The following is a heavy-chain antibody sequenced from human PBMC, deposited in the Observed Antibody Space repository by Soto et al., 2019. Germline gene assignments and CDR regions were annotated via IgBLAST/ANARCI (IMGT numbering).Heavy chain of an antibody. CDR1: SGSISTYY. CDR2: IYYTGST. J-gene: IGHJ6*02. D-gene: IGHD3-3*01. Sequence: SETLSLTCTVSSGSISTYYWSWIRQPPGKGLEWIGYIYYTGSTNYNPSLKSRVTISVDTSKNQFSLKLSSVTAADTAVYYCARGSGGPYDFWSGYSLNYYYYGMDVWGQGTTLTVSS. CDR3: ARGSGGPYDFWSGYSLNYYYYGMDV. V-gene: IGHV4-59*12.